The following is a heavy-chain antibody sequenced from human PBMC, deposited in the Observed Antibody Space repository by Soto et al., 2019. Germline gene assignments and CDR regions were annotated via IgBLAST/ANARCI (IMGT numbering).Heavy chain of an antibody. V-gene: IGHV3-48*04. Sequence: GGSLRLSCATSGFTFSSYAMNWIRQAPGKGLEWVSLISTSGSSTDYADSVKGRFTISRDNAKNSLSLQMNSLGAEDTAVYYSENLAKIYYHYMHVWGKGPTVPVSS. D-gene: IGHD1-26*01. CDR3: ENLAKIYYHYMHV. J-gene: IGHJ6*03. CDR2: ISTSGSST. CDR1: GFTFSSYA.